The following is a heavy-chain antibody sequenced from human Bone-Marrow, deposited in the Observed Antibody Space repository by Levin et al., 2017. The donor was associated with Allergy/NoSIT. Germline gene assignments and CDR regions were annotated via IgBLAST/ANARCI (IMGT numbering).Heavy chain of an antibody. CDR3: ARDFSPEENDLGRGTFRQTEYFHH. Sequence: PGGSLRLSCVGSGFNFNHFAMHWVRQSPGKGLEWVAIISFDATIKVYTESVKGRFTISRDDSKNTVYLQMNSLRVEDTALYYCARDFSPEENDLGRGTFRQTEYFHHWGQGTLVTVSS. D-gene: IGHD3-16*02. CDR1: GFNFNHFA. CDR2: ISFDATIK. V-gene: IGHV3-30-3*01. J-gene: IGHJ1*01.